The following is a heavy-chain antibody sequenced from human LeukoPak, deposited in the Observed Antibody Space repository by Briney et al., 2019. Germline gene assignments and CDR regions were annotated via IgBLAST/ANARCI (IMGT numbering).Heavy chain of an antibody. J-gene: IGHJ4*02. Sequence: GSLRLSCAASGFIFSDYNMNWVRQAPGKGLEWVSSISSSSTYIFYADSVKGRFTISRDNAKNSVYLQMNSLRAEDTAVFYCARVSGGYFDYWGQGTLVTVSS. CDR3: ARVSGGYFDY. V-gene: IGHV3-21*01. CDR2: ISSSSTYI. D-gene: IGHD1-26*01. CDR1: GFIFSDYN.